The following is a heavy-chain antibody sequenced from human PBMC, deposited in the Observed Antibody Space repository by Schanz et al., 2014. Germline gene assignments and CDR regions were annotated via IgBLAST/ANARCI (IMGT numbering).Heavy chain of an antibody. CDR1: GGSLSGHY. Sequence: QVQLQQWGAGVLKPSETLSLTCVVSGGSLSGHYWSWIRQSPGKGLEWIGEINPNEGIHHNPSLKSRVAISVDRSKNQFSLTLTSVTAADTAVYYCARGEMVATITWFFDYWGQGTLVTVSS. J-gene: IGHJ4*02. CDR3: ARGEMVATITWFFDY. D-gene: IGHD5-12*01. V-gene: IGHV4-34*01. CDR2: INPNEGI.